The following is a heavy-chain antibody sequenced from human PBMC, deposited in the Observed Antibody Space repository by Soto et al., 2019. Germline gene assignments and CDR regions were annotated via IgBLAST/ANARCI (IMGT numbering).Heavy chain of an antibody. Sequence: VGSLRLSCAASGFTFSSYSMNWVRQAPGKGLEWVSSISSSSSYIYYADSVKGRFTISRDNAKNSLYLQMNSLRAEDTAVYYCARVLLDYGDYGYYFDYWGQGTLVTVSS. CDR2: ISSSSSYI. CDR3: ARVLLDYGDYGYYFDY. CDR1: GFTFSSYS. J-gene: IGHJ4*02. D-gene: IGHD4-17*01. V-gene: IGHV3-21*01.